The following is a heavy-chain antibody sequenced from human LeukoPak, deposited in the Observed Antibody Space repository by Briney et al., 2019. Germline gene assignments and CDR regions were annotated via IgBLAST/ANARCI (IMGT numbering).Heavy chain of an antibody. CDR2: ISSGSSYR. Sequence: PGGSLRLSCAASGITFSSYSMNWVRQAPGKGLEWVSSISSGSSYRYYADSVKGRFTISRDNAKNSLYLQMNSLRAEDTAVYYCARDFLTYYYDSSGYSRYFDYWGQGTLVTVSS. CDR3: ARDFLTYYYDSSGYSRYFDY. CDR1: GITFSSYS. J-gene: IGHJ4*02. V-gene: IGHV3-21*01. D-gene: IGHD3-22*01.